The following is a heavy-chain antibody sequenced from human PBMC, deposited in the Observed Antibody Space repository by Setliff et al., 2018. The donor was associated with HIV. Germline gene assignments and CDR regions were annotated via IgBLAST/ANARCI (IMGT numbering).Heavy chain of an antibody. Sequence: SETLSLTCTVSGGSISSGGYYWSWIRQHPGKGLEWIGYIYYSGSTYYNPSLKSRVTISVDTSKNQFSLKLSSVTAADTAVYYCARDRSRHYGAGGRLDVWGKGATVTVSS. D-gene: IGHD4-17*01. CDR3: ARDRSRHYGAGGRLDV. V-gene: IGHV4-31*03. CDR1: GGSISSGGYY. CDR2: IYYSGST. J-gene: IGHJ6*04.